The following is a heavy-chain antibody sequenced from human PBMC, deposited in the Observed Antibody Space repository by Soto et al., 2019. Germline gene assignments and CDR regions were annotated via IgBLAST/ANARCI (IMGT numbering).Heavy chain of an antibody. D-gene: IGHD6-25*01. Sequence: QVQLVQSGAEVTKPGSSVKVSCKASGGTFNSYAISWVRQAPGEGLEWIGGTITIFARTNYAKKFHGRVTITADESTSTVYMELSRLRAEDTAVYSCARQQIHGSTNWFDPWGQGTLVTVSS. CDR3: ARQQIHGSTNWFDP. CDR1: GGTFNSYA. CDR2: TITIFART. J-gene: IGHJ5*02. V-gene: IGHV1-69*01.